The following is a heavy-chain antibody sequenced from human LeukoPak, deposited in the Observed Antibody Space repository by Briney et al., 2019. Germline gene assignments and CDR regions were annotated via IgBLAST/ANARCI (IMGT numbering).Heavy chain of an antibody. CDR2: INAGNGNT. D-gene: IGHD3-16*01. V-gene: IGHV1-3*01. Sequence: ASVKVSCKASGYTFTSYAMHWVRQAPGQRLEWMGWINAGNGNTKYSQEFQGRVTITRDTSASTAYMELSSLRSDDTAVYYCARAPFGKGHGAFDIWGQGTMVTVSS. CDR1: GYTFTSYA. CDR3: ARAPFGKGHGAFDI. J-gene: IGHJ3*02.